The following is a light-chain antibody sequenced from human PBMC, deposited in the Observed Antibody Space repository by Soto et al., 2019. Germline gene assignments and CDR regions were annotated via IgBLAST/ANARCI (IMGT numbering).Light chain of an antibody. Sequence: QSVLTQPASVSGSPGLSITISCTGTSSDVGSYNLVSWYQQHPGKAPKLMIYEGSKRPSGVSNRFSGSKSGNTASLTISGLQAEDEADYYCCSYAGSYVFGTGTKVTVL. V-gene: IGLV2-23*01. CDR2: EGS. J-gene: IGLJ1*01. CDR3: CSYAGSYV. CDR1: SSDVGSYNL.